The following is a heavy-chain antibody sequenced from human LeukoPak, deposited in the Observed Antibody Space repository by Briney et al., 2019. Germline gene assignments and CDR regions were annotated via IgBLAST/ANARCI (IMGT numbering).Heavy chain of an antibody. CDR2: INHKGGT. CDR3: ARVGYSFSINHWSRIGLGAYPTKYYYMDV. J-gene: IGHJ6*03. V-gene: IGHV4-34*01. D-gene: IGHD5-18*01. CDR1: GWSFSDYA. Sequence: SETLSLTCAVYGWSFSDYAWTWIRQPPGKGLEWIGEINHKGGTNHNPSLMSRVIMSVDKSKNQISLKVSSVTAADTAVYYCARVGYSFSINHWSRIGLGAYPTKYYYMDVWGKGTTVTVSS.